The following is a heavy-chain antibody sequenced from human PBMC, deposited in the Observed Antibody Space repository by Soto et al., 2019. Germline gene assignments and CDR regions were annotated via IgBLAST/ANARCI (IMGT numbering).Heavy chain of an antibody. CDR1: GDSVYSRPHS. CDR2: IFYSGTT. V-gene: IGHV4-31*03. J-gene: IGHJ4*02. Sequence: QVQLRESGPGLLKPSQTLSLTCTVSGDSVYSRPHSWTWIRQLPDKGLEYIGYIFYSGTTYYNPPLKDRVTISLDTSKNQFYLSLTSVTAADTAVYYCAGPTSYFDYWGQGTLVNVSS. CDR3: AGPTSYFDY.